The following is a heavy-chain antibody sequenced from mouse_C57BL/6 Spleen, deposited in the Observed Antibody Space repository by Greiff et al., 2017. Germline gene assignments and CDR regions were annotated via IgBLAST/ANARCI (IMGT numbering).Heavy chain of an antibody. CDR2: ISNGGGST. CDR1: GFTFSDYY. D-gene: IGHD2-5*01. CDR3: ARHGDSNRAMDY. V-gene: IGHV5-12*01. J-gene: IGHJ4*01. Sequence: EVKLMESGGGLVQPGGSLKLSCAASGFTFSDYYMYWVRQTPEKRLEWVAYISNGGGSTYYPDTVKGRFTIYRDNAKNTLYLQMSRLKSEDTAMYYCARHGDSNRAMDYWGQGTSVTVSS.